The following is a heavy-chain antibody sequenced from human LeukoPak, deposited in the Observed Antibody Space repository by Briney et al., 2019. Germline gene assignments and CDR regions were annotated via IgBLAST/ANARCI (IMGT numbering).Heavy chain of an antibody. V-gene: IGHV3-7*01. CDR3: ARGGGYSGDGRERDGFDNWYFDL. J-gene: IGHJ2*01. CDR2: IKQDGSEK. D-gene: IGHD5-12*01. Sequence: GGSLRLSCAASGFTFSSHWMSWVRQAPGKGLEWVANIKQDGSEKYYVDSVKGRFTTSRDNARNSLYLQMNSLRVDDTAVYHCARGGGYSGDGRERDGFDNWYFDLWGRATLVTVSS. CDR1: GFTFSSHW.